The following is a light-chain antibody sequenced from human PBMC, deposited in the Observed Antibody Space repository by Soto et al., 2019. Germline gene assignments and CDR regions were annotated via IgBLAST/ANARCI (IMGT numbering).Light chain of an antibody. V-gene: IGLV4-69*01. CDR3: QTWGTGFQV. CDR2: LNNDGSH. CDR1: SGHSSYA. Sequence: QAVLTQSHSASASLGASVKLTCTLSSGHSSYAIAWHQKQPGKGPRYLMDLNNDGSHTKGDGIPDRFSGSSSGAERYLIISSLQSEDEADYYCQTWGTGFQVFGGGTKLTVL. J-gene: IGLJ2*01.